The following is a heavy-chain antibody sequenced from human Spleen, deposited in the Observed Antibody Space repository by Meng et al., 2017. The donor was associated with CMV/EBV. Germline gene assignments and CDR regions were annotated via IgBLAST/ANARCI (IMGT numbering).Heavy chain of an antibody. CDR2: IKQDGSEK. D-gene: IGHD3-3*01. J-gene: IGHJ4*02. CDR1: GFTFSSFW. CDR3: AREGDFWNTYIDY. V-gene: IGHV3-7*03. Sequence: GGSLRLSCAASGFTFSSFWMSWVRQAPGKGPEWVANIKQDGSEKYYVDSVKGRFTISRDNAKNSLYLQMNSLRAEDTAFYYCAREGDFWNTYIDYWGQGTLVTVSS.